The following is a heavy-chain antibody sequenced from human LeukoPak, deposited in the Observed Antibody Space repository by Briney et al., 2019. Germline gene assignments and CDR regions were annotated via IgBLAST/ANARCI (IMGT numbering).Heavy chain of an antibody. Sequence: ASVKVSCKASGFTFTNYGISWVRQAPGQGLEWMGWISFYNGNTNYAQKFQGRVTMTADTSTGTAYMELRSLRSDDTAVYYCARDLTQVVHDYWGQGTLVTVSS. V-gene: IGHV1-18*01. J-gene: IGHJ4*02. CDR2: ISFYNGNT. D-gene: IGHD2-15*01. CDR3: ARDLTQVVHDY. CDR1: GFTFTNYG.